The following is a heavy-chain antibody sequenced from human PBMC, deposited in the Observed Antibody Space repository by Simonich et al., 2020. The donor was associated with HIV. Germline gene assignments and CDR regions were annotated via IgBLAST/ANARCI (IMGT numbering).Heavy chain of an antibody. J-gene: IGHJ4*02. D-gene: IGHD2-21*02. Sequence: QVQLQQWGAGLLKPSETLSLTCAVYGGSFSGYYWSWIRQPPGKGLEWLGEINHSRSTNYNPSLKSRVTISVDTSKNQFSLKLSSVTAADTAVYYCASCGGDCYHFDYWGQGTLVTVSS. CDR3: ASCGGDCYHFDY. CDR2: INHSRST. V-gene: IGHV4-34*01. CDR1: GGSFSGYY.